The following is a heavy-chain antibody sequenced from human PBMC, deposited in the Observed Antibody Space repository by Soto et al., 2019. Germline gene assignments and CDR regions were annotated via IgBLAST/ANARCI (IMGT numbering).Heavy chain of an antibody. J-gene: IGHJ3*01. Sequence: QVQLVQSGAALKRPGASVRLSCKASGYRFTSDAIVWVRQAPGQGLEWMGWVSPHNDNRNYAQKLRDRVTMTTDTSTSTAHMELRSLRSDDTAVYYCAREKYLDTRTALDVWGQGTMVTVS. CDR3: AREKYLDTRTALDV. CDR2: VSPHNDNR. D-gene: IGHD5-18*01. V-gene: IGHV1-18*04. CDR1: GYRFTSDA.